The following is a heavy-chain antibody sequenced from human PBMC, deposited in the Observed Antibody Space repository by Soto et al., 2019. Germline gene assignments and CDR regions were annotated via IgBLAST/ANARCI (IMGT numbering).Heavy chain of an antibody. CDR1: GFTFSSYG. J-gene: IGHJ4*02. D-gene: IGHD6-19*01. Sequence: QVQLVESGGGVVQPGRSLRLSCAASGFTFSSYGMHWVRQAPGKGLEWVAVIWYDGSNKYYADSVKGRFTISRDNSKKTLYQQMNSLRAEDTAVYYCARDSSGYLSEYWGQGTLVTVSS. V-gene: IGHV3-33*01. CDR3: ARDSSGYLSEY. CDR2: IWYDGSNK.